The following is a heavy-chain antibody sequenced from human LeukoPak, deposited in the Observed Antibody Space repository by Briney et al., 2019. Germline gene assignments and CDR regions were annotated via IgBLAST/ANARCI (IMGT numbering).Heavy chain of an antibody. CDR2: IYHSGST. V-gene: IGHV4-38-2*02. CDR3: ARVGVWGPAAGAFEY. CDR1: GYSISSGYY. Sequence: SETLSLTCTVSGYSISSGYYWGWIRQPPGKGLEWIGSIYHSGSTYYNPSLKSRVTISVDTSKNQFSLKLSSVTAADTAVYYCARVGVWGPAAGAFEYWGQGALVTVSS. D-gene: IGHD6-13*01. J-gene: IGHJ4*02.